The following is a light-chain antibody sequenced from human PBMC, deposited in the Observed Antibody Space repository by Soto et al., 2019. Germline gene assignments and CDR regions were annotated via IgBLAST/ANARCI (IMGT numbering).Light chain of an antibody. Sequence: QSALTQPRSVSGSPGQSVTISCTGTSSDVGDYNYVSWYQQHPGKAPKLMIYDVTKRPSGVPDRFSGSKSGNTASLTISGLQAEDEADYYCCSYAGSSRVFGGGTKLTV. V-gene: IGLV2-11*01. CDR2: DVT. J-gene: IGLJ3*02. CDR1: SSDVGDYNY. CDR3: CSYAGSSRV.